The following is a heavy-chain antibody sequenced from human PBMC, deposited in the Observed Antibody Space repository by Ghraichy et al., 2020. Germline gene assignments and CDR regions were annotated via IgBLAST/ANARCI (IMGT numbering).Heavy chain of an antibody. D-gene: IGHD4-11*01. V-gene: IGHV1-2*04. Sequence: ASVKVSCKASGYTFSGPYIHWVRQAPGQGLEWMGWINPDTGGTKFAQKFQGWVTMTRDTSINTAYIEMRRRMSDDTAIYYCARSLATVSSYFYYSMDVWGQGTTVTVSS. CDR1: GYTFSGPY. CDR3: ARSLATVSSYFYYSMDV. CDR2: INPDTGGT. J-gene: IGHJ6*02.